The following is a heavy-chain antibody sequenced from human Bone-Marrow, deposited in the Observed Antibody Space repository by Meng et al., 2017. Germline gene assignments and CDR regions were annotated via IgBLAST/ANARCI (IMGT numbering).Heavy chain of an antibody. V-gene: IGHV3-11*04. CDR2: ISSSGSTI. CDR3: AAFYYGSENPSV. Sequence: GESLKISCAASGFTFSDYYMSWIRQAPGKGLEWVSYISSSGSTIYYADSVKGRFTISRDNAKNSLYLQMNSLRAEDTAVYYCAAFYYGSENPSVWGPGTTVTVSS. J-gene: IGHJ6*02. D-gene: IGHD3-10*01. CDR1: GFTFSDYY.